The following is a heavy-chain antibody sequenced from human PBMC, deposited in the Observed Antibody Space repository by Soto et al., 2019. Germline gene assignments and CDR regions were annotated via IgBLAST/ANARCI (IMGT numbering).Heavy chain of an antibody. Sequence: EVQLVESGGGLVQPGGSLRLSCAASGFTFSDHYMDWVRQAPGKGLEWVGRTGNKANSYTTEYAASVKDRFTTSRDDSKNSLFLQMNSLKTEDTAVYYCTTPRDTESYSAYNVWGQGTMVTVSS. J-gene: IGHJ3*01. CDR3: TTPRDTESYSAYNV. CDR1: GFTFSDHY. CDR2: TGNKANSYTT. D-gene: IGHD3-10*01. V-gene: IGHV3-72*01.